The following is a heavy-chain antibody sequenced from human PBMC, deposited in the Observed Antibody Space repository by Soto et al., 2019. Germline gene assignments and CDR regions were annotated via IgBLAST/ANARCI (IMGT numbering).Heavy chain of an antibody. CDR2: IYSTGSS. D-gene: IGHD5-18*01. CDR1: GDSTTTYY. V-gene: IGHV4-4*07. Sequence: QVQLLESGPGLVKPSETLSLSCTFSGDSTTTYYWNWIRQPAGKGLEWIGRIYSTGSSNYNPSLESRIAMSVDTSKNQFFLKLTSVTAADTAVYYCAGAAYNYGPFDSWGQGTLVTVSS. CDR3: AGAAYNYGPFDS. J-gene: IGHJ4*02.